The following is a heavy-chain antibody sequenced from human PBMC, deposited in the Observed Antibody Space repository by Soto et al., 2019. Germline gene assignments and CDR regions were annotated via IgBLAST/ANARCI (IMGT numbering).Heavy chain of an antibody. D-gene: IGHD3-10*01. CDR3: ARVAKKYYYGLYYYYGMDV. CDR1: GFTFSSYG. Sequence: GGSLRLSCAASGFTFSSYGMHWVRQAPGKGLEWVAVIWYDGSNKYYADSVKGRFTISRDNSKNTLYLQMNSLRAEDTAVYYCARVAKKYYYGLYYYYGMDVWGQGTTVTVSS. J-gene: IGHJ6*02. CDR2: IWYDGSNK. V-gene: IGHV3-33*01.